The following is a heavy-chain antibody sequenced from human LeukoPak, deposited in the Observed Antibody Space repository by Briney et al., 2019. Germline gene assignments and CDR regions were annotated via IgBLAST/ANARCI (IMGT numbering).Heavy chain of an antibody. CDR3: AREIVVVPSAMGFDP. Sequence: ASVKVSCKASGYSFTTYYIHWVRQAPGQGLEWMGVINPSGGSTNFAQKFQARLTMTRDTSTSTVYMELSGLSSEDTAVYYCAREIVVVPSAMGFDPWGQGTLVTVSS. CDR2: INPSGGST. CDR1: GYSFTTYY. V-gene: IGHV1-46*01. J-gene: IGHJ5*02. D-gene: IGHD2-2*01.